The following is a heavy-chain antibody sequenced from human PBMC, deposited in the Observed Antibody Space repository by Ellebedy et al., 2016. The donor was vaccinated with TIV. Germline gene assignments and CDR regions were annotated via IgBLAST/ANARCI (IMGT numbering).Heavy chain of an antibody. CDR2: IIPILGTA. CDR3: AREEGRTSGFQH. Sequence: ASVKVSCKASGGTFSSHVINWVRQAPGQGLEWMGGIIPILGTANSAQKFQGRVTITADESTTTAYMELSGLRSDDTAVYYCAREEGRTSGFQHWGQGTLVTVSS. J-gene: IGHJ1*01. V-gene: IGHV1-69*13. CDR1: GGTFSSHV. D-gene: IGHD1-14*01.